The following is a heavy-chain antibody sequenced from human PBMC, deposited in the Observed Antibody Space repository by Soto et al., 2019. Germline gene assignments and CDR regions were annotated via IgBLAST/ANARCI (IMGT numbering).Heavy chain of an antibody. V-gene: IGHV4-59*01. CDR1: GGSISSYY. CDR2: IYYSGST. CDR3: ARDYHHKRHYYYYGMDV. Sequence: SETLSLTCTVSGGSISSYYWSWIRQPPGKGLEWIGYIYYSGSTNYNPSLKSRVTISVDTSKNQFSLKLSSVTAADTAVYYCARDYHHKRHYYYYGMDVWGQGTTVTVSS. J-gene: IGHJ6*02. D-gene: IGHD6-25*01.